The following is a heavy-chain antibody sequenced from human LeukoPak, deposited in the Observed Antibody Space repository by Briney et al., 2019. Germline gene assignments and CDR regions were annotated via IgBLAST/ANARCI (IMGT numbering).Heavy chain of an antibody. J-gene: IGHJ5*02. V-gene: IGHV1-8*02. CDR2: MNPNSGNT. D-gene: IGHD3-10*01. CDR1: GYTFSNHY. Sequence: ASVKVSCKASGYTFSNHYFNWVRQAPGQGLEWMGWMNPNSGNTGYAQKFQGRVTMTRNTSISTAYMELSSLRSEDTAVYYCARGRKEITMVRGAINWFDPWGQGTLVTVSS. CDR3: ARGRKEITMVRGAINWFDP.